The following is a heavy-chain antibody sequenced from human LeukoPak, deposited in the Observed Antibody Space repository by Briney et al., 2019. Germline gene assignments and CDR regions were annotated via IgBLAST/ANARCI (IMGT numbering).Heavy chain of an antibody. V-gene: IGHV3-48*03. CDR3: ARGEMPFDI. Sequence: PGGSLRLSCAASGFTFSSYEMNWVRQAPGKGLEWVSYISSSGSTIHYADSVKGRFTISRDNAKNSLYLQMNSLRAEDTAVYYCARGEMPFDIWGQGTMVTVSS. CDR2: ISSSGSTI. D-gene: IGHD5-24*01. CDR1: GFTFSSYE. J-gene: IGHJ3*02.